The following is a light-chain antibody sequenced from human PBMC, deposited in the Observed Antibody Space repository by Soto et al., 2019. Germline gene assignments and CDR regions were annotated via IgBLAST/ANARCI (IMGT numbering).Light chain of an antibody. CDR1: SSNIGAGYD. CDR3: QSYDSSPSAVV. Sequence: QSVLTQPPSVSGAPGQRVTISCTGSSSNIGAGYDVHWYQHLPGTAPKLLIYINSDRPSGVPDRFSGSRSGTSASLAISGLRAEDEADYYCQSYDSSPSAVVFGGGTKLTVL. V-gene: IGLV1-40*01. J-gene: IGLJ2*01. CDR2: INS.